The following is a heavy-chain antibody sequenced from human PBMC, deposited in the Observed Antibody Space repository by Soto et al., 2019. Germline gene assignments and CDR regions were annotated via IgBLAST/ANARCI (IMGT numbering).Heavy chain of an antibody. V-gene: IGHV3-48*03. J-gene: IGHJ4*02. CDR1: GFTFSGYE. CDR2: ISSSGDTI. D-gene: IGHD3-22*01. Sequence: PGGSLRLSCAASGFTFSGYEMNWVRQAPGKGLEWVSYISSSGDTIYSADSVKGRFTISRDNAKNSLYLQMDSLRVEDTAVYYCAREPYYYDSSGYPGYFDYWGQGTLVTVS. CDR3: AREPYYYDSSGYPGYFDY.